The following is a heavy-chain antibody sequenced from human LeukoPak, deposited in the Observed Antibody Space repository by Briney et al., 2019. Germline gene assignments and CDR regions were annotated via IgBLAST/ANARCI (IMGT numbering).Heavy chain of an antibody. CDR3: ARILLSATGDRWYFDL. D-gene: IGHD1-1*01. CDR1: GGSISSYY. Sequence: SETLSLTCTVSGGSISSYYWSWIRQPPGKGLKWFGYIYYNENTKYNPSLKSRVTILVDTSKNHFPLNLSSVTAADTAVYYCARILLSATGDRWYFDLWGRGTLVTVSS. V-gene: IGHV4-59*01. CDR2: IYYNENT. J-gene: IGHJ2*01.